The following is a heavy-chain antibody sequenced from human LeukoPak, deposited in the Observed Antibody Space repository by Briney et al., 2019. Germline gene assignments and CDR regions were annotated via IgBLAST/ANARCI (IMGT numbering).Heavy chain of an antibody. D-gene: IGHD2/OR15-2a*01. CDR1: VVTPKNDA. CDR2: ISNTGRST. CDR3: AKGIEYNNSWTFDY. V-gene: IGHV3-23*01. Sequence: RGRCLRLSCALSVVTPKNDATNGVGPGPGKGREWGSAISNTGRSTYYADSGKGGFTISRDNSKNTVFLQINSLRAEDTAVYYCAKGIEYNNSWTFDYWGQGTLVTVSS. J-gene: IGHJ4*02.